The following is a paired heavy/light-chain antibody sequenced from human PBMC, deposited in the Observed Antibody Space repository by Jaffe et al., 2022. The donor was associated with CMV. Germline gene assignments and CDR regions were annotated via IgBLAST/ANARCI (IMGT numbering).Heavy chain of an antibody. D-gene: IGHD7-27*01. Sequence: EVQLVESGGDLVQPGGSLRLSCAASGFIFSEYEMNWVRQAPGKGLEWIAYIRSSGSTTYYADSVKGRFTISRDSAKNSLYLEMNSLRVDDTGIYHCARDLGTESNSAGAFDTWGQGTMVIVSS. J-gene: IGHJ3*02. V-gene: IGHV3-48*03. CDR2: IRSSGSTT. CDR3: ARDLGTESNSAGAFDT. CDR1: GFIFSEYE.
Light chain of an antibody. CDR2: DTY. CDR1: QSIINY. CDR3: QQRNKWPIT. J-gene: IGKJ5*01. V-gene: IGKV3-11*01. Sequence: EVVLTQSPATLSLSPGERATLSCRASQSIINYLAWYQQKPGQTPRLLIYDTYNRATGIPARFSGSGSGTDFTLTISSLEPEDFAVYYCQQRNKWPITFGQGTRLEIK.